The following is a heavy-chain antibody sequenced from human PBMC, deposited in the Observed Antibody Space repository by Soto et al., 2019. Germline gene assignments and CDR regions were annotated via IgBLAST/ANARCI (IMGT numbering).Heavy chain of an antibody. CDR1: GGSLNSYY. V-gene: IGHV4-59*01. Sequence: SETPSHTYTVSGGSLNSYYWGWIRQPPGEGLEWIGYIYYSGSTNYNPSLKSRVTISVDTSKNQFSLKLSSVTAADTAVYYCARGSRGYSYGLNYYYGMDVWGQGTTVTVSS. D-gene: IGHD5-18*01. J-gene: IGHJ6*02. CDR2: IYYSGST. CDR3: ARGSRGYSYGLNYYYGMDV.